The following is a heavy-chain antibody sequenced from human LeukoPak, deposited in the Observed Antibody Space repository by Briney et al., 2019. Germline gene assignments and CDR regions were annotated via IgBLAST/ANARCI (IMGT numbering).Heavy chain of an antibody. V-gene: IGHV3-23*01. CDR1: GFTFSSYA. J-gene: IGHJ4*02. Sequence: GGSLRLSCAASGFTFSSYAMSWVRQAPGKGLEWVSATSGSGGSTYYADSVKGRFTISRDNSKNTLYLQMNSLRAEDTAVYYCATEYYDFWSGYYRFDYWGQGTLVTVSS. CDR2: TSGSGGST. D-gene: IGHD3-3*01. CDR3: ATEYYDFWSGYYRFDY.